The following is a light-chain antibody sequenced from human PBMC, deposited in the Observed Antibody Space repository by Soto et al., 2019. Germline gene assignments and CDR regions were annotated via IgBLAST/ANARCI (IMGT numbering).Light chain of an antibody. J-gene: IGLJ3*02. CDR1: MRDVGAYNL. V-gene: IGLV2-14*01. CDR3: SAYTARSTLV. CDR2: EVR. Sequence: SVLTQPASVSGSAGQSITISCSGTMRDVGAYNLVSWYQQHPGTAPKLIIYEVRNRPSGISSRFSGSRSGNTASLTISGLQSEDEGEYYCSAYTARSTLVFGGGTKGTVL.